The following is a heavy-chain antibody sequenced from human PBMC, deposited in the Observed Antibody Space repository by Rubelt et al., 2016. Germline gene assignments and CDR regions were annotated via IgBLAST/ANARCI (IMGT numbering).Heavy chain of an antibody. J-gene: IGHJ5*01. Sequence: EVQLLESGGGLVQPGGSLRLSCAASGFTFSSYGMNWVRQAPGKGLEWVSGVTGGGRRTYHADSVKGRFTISRDNSKNTLYLQMDSLRAEDTAIYYCARNYYDSSGYSDWFDSWGQGTLVTVSS. CDR1: GFTFSSYG. CDR2: VTGGGRRT. D-gene: IGHD3-22*01. CDR3: ARNYYDSSGYSDWFDS. V-gene: IGHV3-23*01.